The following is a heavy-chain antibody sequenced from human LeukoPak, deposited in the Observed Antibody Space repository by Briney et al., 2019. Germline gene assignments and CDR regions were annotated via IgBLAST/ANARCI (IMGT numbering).Heavy chain of an antibody. V-gene: IGHV4-39*01. CDR2: INYSGSV. Sequence: SETLSLTCSVSGGSISISAYYWAWIRQPPGKGLEWIGTINYSGSVYYSPSLNSRVTISKDTSENQFSLKLSSVTAAYTAVYYCAREVLEVGELSSFDYWGQGTLVTVSS. CDR3: AREVLEVGELSSFDY. J-gene: IGHJ4*02. CDR1: GGSISISAYY. D-gene: IGHD3-10*01.